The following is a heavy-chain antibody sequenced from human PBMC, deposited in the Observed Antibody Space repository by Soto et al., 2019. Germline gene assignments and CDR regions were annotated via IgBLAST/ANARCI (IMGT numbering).Heavy chain of an antibody. CDR1: GYTFTSYY. V-gene: IGHV1-46*01. CDR3: ARDSTKWMVTAEYFKH. J-gene: IGHJ1*01. Sequence: ASVRVSCKASGYTFTSYYMHWVRQAPGQGLEWMGIINPSGGSTSYAQKFQGRVTMTRDTSTSTVYMELSSLRSEDTAVYYCARDSTKWMVTAEYFKHWGQGTLVIVS. D-gene: IGHD6-19*01. CDR2: INPSGGST.